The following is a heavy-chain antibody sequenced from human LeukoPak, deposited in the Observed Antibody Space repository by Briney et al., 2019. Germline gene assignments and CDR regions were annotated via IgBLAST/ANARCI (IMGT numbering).Heavy chain of an antibody. CDR1: GFTFSTFA. CDR2: ISGWGRDT. V-gene: IGHV3-23*01. D-gene: IGHD6-19*01. Sequence: PGGSLRLSCAASGFTFSTFAMSWVHQAPGKGLEWVSGISGWGRDTFYTDSVKGRFIISRDNSKNTLYLQMNSLRAEDTAVYYCAKNGDYSGWRLTFESWGQGTPVTVSS. J-gene: IGHJ4*02. CDR3: AKNGDYSGWRLTFES.